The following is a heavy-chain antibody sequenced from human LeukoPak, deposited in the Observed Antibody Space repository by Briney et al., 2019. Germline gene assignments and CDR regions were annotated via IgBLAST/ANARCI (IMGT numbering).Heavy chain of an antibody. CDR1: GFTFSSFW. J-gene: IGHJ4*02. V-gene: IGHV3-7*04. D-gene: IGHD3-10*01. CDR3: ARERRFIDY. CDR2: IKQDGSEK. Sequence: GGSLRLSCAASGFTFSSFWMNWVRQAPGKGLEWVANIKQDGSEKYYVDSVKGRFTISRDNARNSLYLQMNSLRAKDTAVYYCARERRFIDYWGQGTLVTVSS.